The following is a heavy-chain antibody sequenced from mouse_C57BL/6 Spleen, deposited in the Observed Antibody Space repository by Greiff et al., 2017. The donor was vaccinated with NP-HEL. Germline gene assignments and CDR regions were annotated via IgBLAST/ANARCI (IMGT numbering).Heavy chain of an antibody. D-gene: IGHD1-1*01. J-gene: IGHJ3*01. CDR1: GYAFSSYW. CDR2: IYPGDGDT. V-gene: IGHV1-80*01. Sequence: VKLQESGAELVKPGASVKISCKASGYAFSSYWMNWVKQRPGKGLEWIGQIYPGDGDTNYNGKFKGKATLTADKSSSTAYMQLSSLTSEDSAVDFCARGGTTVPAWFAYWGQGTLVTVSA. CDR3: ARGGTTVPAWFAY.